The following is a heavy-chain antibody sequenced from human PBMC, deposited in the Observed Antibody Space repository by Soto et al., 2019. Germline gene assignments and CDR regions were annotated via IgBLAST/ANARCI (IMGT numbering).Heavy chain of an antibody. V-gene: IGHV1-69*01. CDR3: ASSWYVRTYCYGMDV. Sequence: QVQLVQSGAEVKKPGYSVKVSCKASGGTFSSYAISWVRQAPGQGLEWMVGIIPIVGTANYAQKFQGRVTITADESTSTADMELSSLRSEDTDVYYCASSWYVRTYCYGMDVWGQGTTVTVSS. CDR2: IIPIVGTA. CDR1: GGTFSSYA. J-gene: IGHJ6*02. D-gene: IGHD6-13*01.